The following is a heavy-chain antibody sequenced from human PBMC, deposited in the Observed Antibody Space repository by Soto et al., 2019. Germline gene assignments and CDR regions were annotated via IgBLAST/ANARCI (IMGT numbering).Heavy chain of an antibody. V-gene: IGHV4-30-4*01. J-gene: IGHJ5*02. CDR2: INHRGTI. CDR3: VRRSTYLEGRRFDP. D-gene: IGHD1-1*01. CDR1: GGSISSGDYY. Sequence: PSETLSLTCTVSGGSISSGDYYWSWIRQPPGKGLEWIGLINHRGTINYNPSLRSRVTISIDTSKNEFSLKVRPVTAADTAVYYCVRRSTYLEGRRFDPWGQGTLVTVSS.